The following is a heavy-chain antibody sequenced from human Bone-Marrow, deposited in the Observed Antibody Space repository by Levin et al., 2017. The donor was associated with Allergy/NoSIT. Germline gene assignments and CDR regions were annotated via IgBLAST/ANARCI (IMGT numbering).Heavy chain of an antibody. V-gene: IGHV3-74*01. J-gene: IGHJ4*02. CDR1: GFAFRADR. CDR3: ARDHHFGD. CDR2: INDDGSVT. Sequence: GGSLRLSCAASGFAFRADRMHWVRQVPGKGPVWVSRINDDGSVTAYADYVQGRFTISRDNAKSTLYLQMSSLRLEDTAVYYCARDHHFGDWGQGALVTVSS. D-gene: IGHD3-3*01.